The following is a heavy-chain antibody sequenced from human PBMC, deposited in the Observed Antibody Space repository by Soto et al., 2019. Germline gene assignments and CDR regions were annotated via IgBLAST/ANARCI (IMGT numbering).Heavy chain of an antibody. Sequence: GSLRLSCAASGFNFATYSMSWVRQAPGKGLEWVAGISDGVDREYYGDSVKGRFTISRDTSKKMLYLQMNSLRAEDTAIYYCARYTAVADPYYFDYWGQGTLVTVSS. V-gene: IGHV3-23*01. J-gene: IGHJ4*02. CDR2: ISDGVDRE. D-gene: IGHD6-19*01. CDR3: ARYTAVADPYYFDY. CDR1: GFNFATYS.